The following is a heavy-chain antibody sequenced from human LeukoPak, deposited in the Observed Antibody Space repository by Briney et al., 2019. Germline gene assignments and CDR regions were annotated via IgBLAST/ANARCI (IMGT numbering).Heavy chain of an antibody. J-gene: IGHJ4*02. V-gene: IGHV3-66*01. D-gene: IGHD6-6*01. CDR1: RLTVSSNY. Sequence: QAGGSLRLSCAASRLTVSSNYMSWVRQAPGKGLEWVSVIYSGGSTYYADSVKGRFTISRDNSKNTLYLQMNSLRAEDTAVYYCARERVENQQLVGGNYWGQGILVTVSS. CDR3: ARERVENQQLVGGNY. CDR2: IYSGGST.